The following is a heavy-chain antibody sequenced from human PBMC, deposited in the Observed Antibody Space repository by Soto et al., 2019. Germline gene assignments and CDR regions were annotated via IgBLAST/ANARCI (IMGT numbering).Heavy chain of an antibody. Sequence: GGSLRLSXAASGFTFSSYAMSWVRQAQGKGREWVSAISGSGGSTYYADSVKGRFTISRDNSKNTLYLQMNSLRAEDTAVYYCAKCVAGVAATPYFDYWGQGTLVTVSS. V-gene: IGHV3-23*01. D-gene: IGHD2-15*01. CDR3: AKCVAGVAATPYFDY. CDR1: GFTFSSYA. CDR2: ISGSGGST. J-gene: IGHJ4*02.